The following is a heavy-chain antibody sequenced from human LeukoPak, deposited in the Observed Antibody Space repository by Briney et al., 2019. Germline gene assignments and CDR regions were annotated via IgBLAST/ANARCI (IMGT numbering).Heavy chain of an antibody. CDR3: ARDSYYNDSSGLITEYFQH. CDR2: ISSSGSTI. Sequence: GGSLRLSCAASGFTFSSYEMNWVRQAPGKGLEWVSYISSSGSTIYYADSVKGRFTISRDNAKNSLYLQMNSLRAEDTAVYYCARDSYYNDSSGLITEYFQHWGQGTLVTVSS. D-gene: IGHD3-22*01. V-gene: IGHV3-48*03. CDR1: GFTFSSYE. J-gene: IGHJ1*01.